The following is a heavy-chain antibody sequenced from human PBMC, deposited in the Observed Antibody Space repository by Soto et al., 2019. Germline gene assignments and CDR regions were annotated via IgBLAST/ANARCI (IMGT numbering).Heavy chain of an antibody. CDR3: ARGPTSWTVGGSFDY. CDR1: GGSISSYY. J-gene: IGHJ4*02. V-gene: IGHV4-59*01. Sequence: SETLSLTCTVSGGSISSYYWSWIRQPPGKGLEWIGYIYYSGSTNYNPSLKSRVTISVDTSKNQFSLKLSSVTAADTAVYYCARGPTSWTVGGSFDYWGQGTLVTVSS. D-gene: IGHD2-15*01. CDR2: IYYSGST.